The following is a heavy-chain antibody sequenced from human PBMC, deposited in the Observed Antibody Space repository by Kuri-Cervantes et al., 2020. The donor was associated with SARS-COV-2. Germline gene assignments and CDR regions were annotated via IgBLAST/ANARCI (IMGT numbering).Heavy chain of an antibody. CDR2: ISSRSAST. V-gene: IGHV3-48*01. Sequence: GGSLRLSCAASGFTFSSYGMHWVRQAPGKGLEWVSYISSRSASTNYADSVRGRFTISRDKSKNTLYLQMNSLRVEDTAVYYCARDLVLRYFDWTISGAFDYWGQGTLVTVSS. D-gene: IGHD3-9*01. CDR1: GFTFSSYG. CDR3: ARDLVLRYFDWTISGAFDY. J-gene: IGHJ4*02.